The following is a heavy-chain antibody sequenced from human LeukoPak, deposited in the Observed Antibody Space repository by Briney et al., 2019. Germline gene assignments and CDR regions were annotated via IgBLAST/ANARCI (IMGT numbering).Heavy chain of an antibody. Sequence: SETLSLTCTVSGGSVSSGDYYWSWIRQPAGKGLEWIGRIYTSGSTNYNPSLKSRVTISIDTSKNQFSLKLTSVTAADTALYYCARGLRGPDYFDYWGQGILVTVFS. V-gene: IGHV4-61*02. CDR2: IYTSGST. CDR3: ARGLRGPDYFDY. CDR1: GGSVSSGDYY. J-gene: IGHJ4*02. D-gene: IGHD4-17*01.